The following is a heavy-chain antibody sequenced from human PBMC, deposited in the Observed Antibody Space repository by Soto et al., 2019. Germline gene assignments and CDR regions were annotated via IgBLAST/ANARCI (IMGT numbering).Heavy chain of an antibody. CDR1: GFTFSSYG. CDR2: IAYGGTNE. V-gene: IGHV3-30*18. D-gene: IGHD4-17*01. Sequence: VQLVESGGGVVQPGRSLRLSCAASGFTFSSYGMHWVRQAPGKGLEWVAVIAYGGTNEYYADSVKGRFTISRDNSKNTLYLQMNSLRAEDTAVYYCAKGYDYGDYGVDPWGQGTLVTVSS. J-gene: IGHJ5*02. CDR3: AKGYDYGDYGVDP.